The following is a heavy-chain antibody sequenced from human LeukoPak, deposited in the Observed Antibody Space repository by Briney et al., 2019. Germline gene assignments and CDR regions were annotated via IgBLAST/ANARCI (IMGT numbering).Heavy chain of an antibody. CDR2: INSDGSNT. D-gene: IGHD2/OR15-2a*01. CDR3: VRGVRYYGSNSFDY. CDR1: GFTFSDYW. V-gene: IGHV3-74*01. Sequence: PGGSLRLSCTGSGFTFSDYWMHWVRQAPGKGLVWVSRINSDGSNTSFADSVKGRFTISRDNAKNTLYLQLHSLRAEDTGVYYCVRGVRYYGSNSFDYWGEGTLVTVSS. J-gene: IGHJ4*02.